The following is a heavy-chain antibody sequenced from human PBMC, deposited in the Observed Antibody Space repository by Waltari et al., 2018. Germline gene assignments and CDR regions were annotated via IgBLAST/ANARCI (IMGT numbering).Heavy chain of an antibody. V-gene: IGHV3-48*01. CDR3: ASYSYDSSGYYFFDY. J-gene: IGHJ4*02. Sequence: EVQLVESGGGLVQPGGSLRLSCAASGFTFSSYSMNWVRQAPGKGLEWVPYISSSSSTRYYADSVKGRFTISRDNAKNSRYLQMNSLRAEDTAVYYCASYSYDSSGYYFFDYWGQGTLVTVSS. CDR1: GFTFSSYS. CDR2: ISSSSSTR. D-gene: IGHD3-22*01.